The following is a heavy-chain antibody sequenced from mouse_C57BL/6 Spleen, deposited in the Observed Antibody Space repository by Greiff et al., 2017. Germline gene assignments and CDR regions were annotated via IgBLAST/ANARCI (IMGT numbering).Heavy chain of an antibody. Sequence: DVMLVESGGGLVQPGGSLSLSCAASGFTFTDYYMSWVRQPPGKALEWLGFIRNKANGYTTEYSASVKGRFTISRDNSQNILYLQMNALRAEDSATDYCARSPDGYYEYAYWGQGTLVTVSA. CDR3: ARSPDGYYEYAY. CDR1: GFTFTDYY. CDR2: IRNKANGYTT. J-gene: IGHJ3*01. V-gene: IGHV7-3*01. D-gene: IGHD2-3*01.